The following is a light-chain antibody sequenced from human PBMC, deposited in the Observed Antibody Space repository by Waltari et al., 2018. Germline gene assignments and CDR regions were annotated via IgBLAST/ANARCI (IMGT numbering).Light chain of an antibody. V-gene: IGKV3-20*01. CDR3: QQYGGSPRWT. CDR2: GES. J-gene: IGKJ1*01. CDR1: QSLSENG. Sequence: EIVLTQSPGTLSLSPGERATLSCRASQSLSENGLAWYQQLAGQAPGILIYGESSRATGIPGRFSGSGSRTDFTLTIRRLEPEDFAVYDCQQYGGSPRWTFGQGSEVEVK.